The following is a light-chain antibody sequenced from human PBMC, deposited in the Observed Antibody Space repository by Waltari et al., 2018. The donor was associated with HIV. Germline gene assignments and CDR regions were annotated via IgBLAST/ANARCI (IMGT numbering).Light chain of an antibody. CDR1: DIDTKR. V-gene: IGLV3-21*04. J-gene: IGLJ2*01. CDR3: QVWDSGTYFLV. Sequence: SYVLTQPPSVSVAPGTTARITCGGNDIDTKRVHWYEQRPGQAPMLVSHDDSDRPSVIPERFSGSNSGNTATLTITRVEAGDEADYWCQVWDSGTYFLVFGGGTKLTVL. CDR2: DDS.